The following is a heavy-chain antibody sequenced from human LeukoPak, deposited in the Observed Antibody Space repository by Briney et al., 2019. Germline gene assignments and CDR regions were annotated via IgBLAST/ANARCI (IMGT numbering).Heavy chain of an antibody. D-gene: IGHD6-13*01. CDR3: AKAGTTIAAAHRFFDY. CDR1: GFTFSSYA. CDR2: ISGSGGST. Sequence: GGSLRLSRAASGFTFSSYAMSWVRQAPGKGLEWVSAISGSGGSTYYADSVKGRFTISRDNSKNTLYLQMNSLRAEDTAVYYCAKAGTTIAAAHRFFDYWGQGTLVTVSS. V-gene: IGHV3-23*01. J-gene: IGHJ4*02.